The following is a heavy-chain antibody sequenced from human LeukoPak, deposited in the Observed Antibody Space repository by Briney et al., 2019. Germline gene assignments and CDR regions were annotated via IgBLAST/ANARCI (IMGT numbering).Heavy chain of an antibody. CDR1: GGTFSNHA. J-gene: IGHJ6*03. D-gene: IGHD4-17*01. V-gene: IGHV1-69*05. CDR3: AVGDPFNYYMDL. CDR2: LIPLYGAT. Sequence: ASVKVSCKASGGTFSNHAISWVRQAPGQGLEWMGGLIPLYGATNYTQRFQGRITITTDESTTTAYMELSSLRSEDTAVYFCAVGDPFNYYMDLWGKGTTVTVFS.